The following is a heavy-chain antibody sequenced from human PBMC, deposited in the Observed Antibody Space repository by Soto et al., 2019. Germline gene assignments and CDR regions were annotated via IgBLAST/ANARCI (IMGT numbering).Heavy chain of an antibody. D-gene: IGHD5-18*01. V-gene: IGHV1-69*06. Sequence: GASVKVSCKASGGTFSSYAISWVRQAPGQGLEWMGGIIPIFGTANYAQKFQGRVTITADKSTSTAYMELSSLRSEDTAVYYCARGGGYNRGYSYGYGDYWGQGTLVTVSS. CDR1: GGTFSSYA. CDR3: ARGGGYNRGYSYGYGDY. J-gene: IGHJ4*02. CDR2: IIPIFGTA.